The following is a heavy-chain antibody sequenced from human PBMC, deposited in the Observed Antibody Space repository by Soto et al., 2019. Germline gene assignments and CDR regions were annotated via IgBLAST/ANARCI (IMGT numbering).Heavy chain of an antibody. D-gene: IGHD1-26*01. V-gene: IGHV1-18*01. CDR3: ARDLAKGGGSAGFDY. J-gene: IGHJ4*02. CDR1: GYNFNIYG. CDR2: ISAYDGKT. Sequence: GASVKVSCKASGYNFNIYGINWVLQAPGQGLELMGWISAYDGKTTYPQKFQGRVTMTRDTSLSTVYMTLTRLTSDDTAVYYCARDLAKGGGSAGFDYWGQGTLVTVSS.